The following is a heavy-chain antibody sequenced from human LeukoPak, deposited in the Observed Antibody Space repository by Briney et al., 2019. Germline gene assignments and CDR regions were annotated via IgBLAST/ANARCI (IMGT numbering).Heavy chain of an antibody. CDR2: ISGFNGHT. Sequence: GASVTVSCKASGYTFSNCGMSWVRQAPAHGLEWMGWISGFNGHTKYSQKSQGRVTMTTDTSTSTAYMEVRSLRSDDTAAYYCARAWLRRKYYYYMEVWGKGTTVTVSS. D-gene: IGHD5-12*01. J-gene: IGHJ6*03. CDR3: ARAWLRRKYYYYMEV. V-gene: IGHV1-18*04. CDR1: GYTFSNCG.